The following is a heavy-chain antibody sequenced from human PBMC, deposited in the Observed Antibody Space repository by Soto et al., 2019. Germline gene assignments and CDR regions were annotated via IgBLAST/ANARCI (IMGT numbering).Heavy chain of an antibody. CDR3: ARGTWSMVDFEY. Sequence: PSETLSLTCTVSGGSISSADYSWNWIRQPPGKGLEWIGYIYYSGSTYYNPSLKSRVIISVDTSKNQFSLNLSSVTATDTAVYYCARGTWSMVDFEYWGQGTLVTVSS. D-gene: IGHD2-8*01. CDR1: GGSISSADYS. CDR2: IYYSGST. J-gene: IGHJ4*02. V-gene: IGHV4-30-4*01.